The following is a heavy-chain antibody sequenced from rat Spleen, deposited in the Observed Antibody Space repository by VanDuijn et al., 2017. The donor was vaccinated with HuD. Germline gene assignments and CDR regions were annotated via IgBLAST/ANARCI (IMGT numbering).Heavy chain of an antibody. D-gene: IGHD1-2*01. CDR1: GFTFSNYD. CDR2: ISTAGDNT. J-gene: IGHJ1*01. CDR3: ARDYSNYFPYWYFDF. V-gene: IGHV5S13*01. Sequence: EVQLVESGGGLVQPGRSLKLSCEASGFTFSNYDMAWVRQAPTKGLDWIASISTAGDNTYYLDSVKGRFTISRDNAKNTQYLQMDSLRSEDTATYYCARDYSNYFPYWYFDFWGPGTMVTVSS.